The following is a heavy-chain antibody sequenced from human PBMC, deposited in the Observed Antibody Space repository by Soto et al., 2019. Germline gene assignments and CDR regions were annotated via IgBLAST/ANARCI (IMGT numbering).Heavy chain of an antibody. V-gene: IGHV3-30-3*01. Sequence: LRLSCAASGFTFSSYAMHWVRQAPGKGLEWVAVISYDGSNKYYADSVKGRFTISRDNSKNTLYLQMNSLRAEDTAVYYCARDRHRSGYLFYYYGMDVWGQGTTVTVSS. CDR2: ISYDGSNK. D-gene: IGHD3-3*01. CDR3: ARDRHRSGYLFYYYGMDV. J-gene: IGHJ6*02. CDR1: GFTFSSYA.